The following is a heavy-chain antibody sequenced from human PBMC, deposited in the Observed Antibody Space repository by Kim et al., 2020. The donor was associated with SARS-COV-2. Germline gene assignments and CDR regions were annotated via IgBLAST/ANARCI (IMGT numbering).Heavy chain of an antibody. J-gene: IGHJ5*02. CDR3: AKGQDCSGGTCYPES. D-gene: IGHD2-15*01. Sequence: DSVNGRFTISRDNSKNPLYLQMNSLRAEDTAVYYCAKGQDCSGGTCYPESWGQGTLVTVSS. V-gene: IGHV3-30*02.